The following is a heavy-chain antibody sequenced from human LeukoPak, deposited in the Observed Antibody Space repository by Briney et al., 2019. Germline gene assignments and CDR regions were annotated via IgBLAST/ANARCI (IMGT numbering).Heavy chain of an antibody. D-gene: IGHD3-10*01. CDR2: IYPGDSDT. CDR1: ADSFTSYW. J-gene: IGHJ6*02. V-gene: IGHV5-51*01. Sequence: AGALLSSCKAAADSFTSYWISRVLRLPRENRVEMGIIYPGDSDTRYSQSFQGQVTISADKSISTAYLQWSSLKASDNAMYYCARSKLRDYGMDVWGQGTTVTVSS. CDR3: ARSKLRDYGMDV.